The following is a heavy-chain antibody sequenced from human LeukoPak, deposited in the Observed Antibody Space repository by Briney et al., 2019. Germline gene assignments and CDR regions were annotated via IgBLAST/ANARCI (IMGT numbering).Heavy chain of an antibody. V-gene: IGHV3-7*03. CDR3: ARGQGWLSDA. D-gene: IGHD3-9*01. CDR2: IKQDGSQT. Sequence: PGGSLRLSCATSGFTFSDYWMNWFRQAPGKGPEWVAIIKQDGSQTHYVDFVKGRFTISRDNDKSSLFLQMNSLRDEDTAVYYCARGQGWLSDAWGQGIQVTVTS. CDR1: GFTFSDYW. J-gene: IGHJ5*02.